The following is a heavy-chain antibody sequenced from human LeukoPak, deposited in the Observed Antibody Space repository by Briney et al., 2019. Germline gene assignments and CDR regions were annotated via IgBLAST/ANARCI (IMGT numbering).Heavy chain of an antibody. J-gene: IGHJ4*02. CDR3: ARVGSSGWYVHPTLDY. CDR2: INPNSGDT. Sequence: ASVTVSCTASGYTFTGYYMHWVRQAPGQGLEWMGWINPNSGDTNYAQKIQGRVTVTRDTSISTAYMELSRLRSDDTAVYYCARVGSSGWYVHPTLDYWGQGTLVTVSS. D-gene: IGHD6-19*01. V-gene: IGHV1-2*02. CDR1: GYTFTGYY.